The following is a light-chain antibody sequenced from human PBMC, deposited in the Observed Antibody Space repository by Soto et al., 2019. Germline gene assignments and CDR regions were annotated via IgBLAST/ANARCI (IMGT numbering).Light chain of an antibody. CDR3: CSYAGTRTYV. Sequence: QSVLTQPASVSGSRGQSITISCTGTSSDVGSYDLVSWYQYLPGKAPKLIIYEGSKRPSGVSNRFSASKSGNTASLTISGLQAEDEADYFCCSYAGTRTYVFGSGTKVTVL. J-gene: IGLJ1*01. CDR1: SSDVGSYDL. CDR2: EGS. V-gene: IGLV2-23*01.